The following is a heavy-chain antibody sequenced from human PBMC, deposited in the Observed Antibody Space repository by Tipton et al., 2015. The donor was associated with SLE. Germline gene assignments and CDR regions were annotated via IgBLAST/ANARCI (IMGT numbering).Heavy chain of an antibody. CDR1: GFTFSSYS. D-gene: IGHD5/OR15-5a*01. Sequence: QLVQSGGGLVKPGGSLRLSCAASGFTFSSYSMNWVRQAPGKGLEWIGEINHSGSTNYNPSLKSRVTISVDTSKNQFSLKLSSVTAADTAVYYCARGPLLDLWGRGTLVTVSS. V-gene: IGHV4-34*01. CDR3: ARGPLLDL. CDR2: INHSGST. J-gene: IGHJ2*01.